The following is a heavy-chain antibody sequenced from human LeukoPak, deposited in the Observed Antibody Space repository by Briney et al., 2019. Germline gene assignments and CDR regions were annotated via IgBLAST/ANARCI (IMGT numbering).Heavy chain of an antibody. CDR2: IIPIFGTA. Sequence: SVKASCKASGGTFSSYAISWVRQAPGQGLEWMGGIIPIFGTANYAQKFKGRVTITADKSTSTAYMELSSLRSEDTAVYYCARPGGSTAYYDFWSGNNWFDPWGQGTLVTVSS. J-gene: IGHJ5*02. D-gene: IGHD3-3*01. CDR3: ARPGGSTAYYDFWSGNNWFDP. V-gene: IGHV1-69*06. CDR1: GGTFSSYA.